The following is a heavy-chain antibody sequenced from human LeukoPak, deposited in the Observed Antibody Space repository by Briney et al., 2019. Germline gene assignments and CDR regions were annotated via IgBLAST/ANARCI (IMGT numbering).Heavy chain of an antibody. D-gene: IGHD2-2*01. V-gene: IGHV1-2*04. J-gene: IGHJ6*02. CDR3: ARLAAGGDCSSTSCISGYGMDV. Sequence: ASVKVSCKASGYTFTGYYMHWVRQAPGQGLEWMGWINPNSGGTNYAQKFQGWVTMTRDTSISTAYMELSRLRSDDPAVYYCARLAAGGDCSSTSCISGYGMDVWGQGTTVTVSS. CDR2: INPNSGGT. CDR1: GYTFTGYY.